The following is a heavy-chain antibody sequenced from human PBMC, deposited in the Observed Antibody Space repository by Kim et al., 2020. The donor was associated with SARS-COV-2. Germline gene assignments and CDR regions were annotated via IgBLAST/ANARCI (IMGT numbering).Heavy chain of an antibody. CDR1: GFTFSDYY. CDR2: ISSSGSTI. J-gene: IGHJ4*02. CDR3: ARDRGMATIQIHPPSFDY. Sequence: GGSLRLSCAASGFTFSDYYMSWIRQAPGKGLEWVSYISSSGSTIYYADSVKGRFTISRDNAKNSLYLQMNSLRAEDTAVYYCARDRGMATIQIHPPSFDYWGQGTLVTVSS. V-gene: IGHV3-11*01. D-gene: IGHD5-12*01.